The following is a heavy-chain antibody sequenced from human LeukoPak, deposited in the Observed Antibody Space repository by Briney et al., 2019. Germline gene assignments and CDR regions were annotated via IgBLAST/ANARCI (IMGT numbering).Heavy chain of an antibody. CDR1: GGSFSGYY. CDR2: INHSGRT. V-gene: IGHV4-34*01. D-gene: IGHD3-3*01. J-gene: IGHJ4*02. CDR3: ARALWSGYRDTIYYFDY. Sequence: SETLSLTCAVYGGSFSGYYWSWIRQPPGKGLEWIGEINHSGRTNYNPSLTSRVTISVDRSKNQFSLKLSSVTAADTAVYYCARALWSGYRDTIYYFDYRGQGTMVIVAS.